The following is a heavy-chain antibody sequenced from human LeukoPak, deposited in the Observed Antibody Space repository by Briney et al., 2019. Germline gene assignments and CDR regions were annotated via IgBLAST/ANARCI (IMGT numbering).Heavy chain of an antibody. D-gene: IGHD3-10*01. CDR2: INHSGST. Sequence: SETLSLTCAVYGGSFSGYYWSWIRQPPGKGLEWIGEINHSGSTNYNPSLKSRVTISVDTSKNQFSLKLSSVTAADTAVYYCARRSMVRGASDYWGQGTLVTVSS. CDR1: GGSFSGYY. CDR3: ARRSMVRGASDY. J-gene: IGHJ4*02. V-gene: IGHV4-34*01.